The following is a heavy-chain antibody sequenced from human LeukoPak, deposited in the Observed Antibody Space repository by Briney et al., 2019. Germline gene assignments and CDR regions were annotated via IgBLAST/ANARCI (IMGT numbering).Heavy chain of an antibody. Sequence: SETLSLTCTVSGYSISSGYYWGWIRQPPGKGLEWIASIYHSGSTYSNPSLKSRVTISVDTSKNQFSLKLSSVTAADTAVYYCARVLKGYSSGWYSDYYYYMDVWGKGTTVTVSS. D-gene: IGHD6-19*01. J-gene: IGHJ6*03. CDR3: ARVLKGYSSGWYSDYYYYMDV. CDR2: IYHSGST. CDR1: GYSISSGYY. V-gene: IGHV4-38-2*02.